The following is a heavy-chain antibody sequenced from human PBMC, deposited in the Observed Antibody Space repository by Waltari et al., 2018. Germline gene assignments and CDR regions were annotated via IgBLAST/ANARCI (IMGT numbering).Heavy chain of an antibody. Sequence: QVQLQQWGAGLLKPSETLSLTCAVYGGSFSGYYWSWIRQPPGKGLEWIGEINHSGSTNYNPSLKSRVTISVDTSKNQFSLKLSSVTAADTAVYYCARERRTVPATARLHYYYYYMDVWGKGTTVTVSS. CDR2: INHSGST. CDR3: ARERRTVPATARLHYYYYYMDV. V-gene: IGHV4-34*01. J-gene: IGHJ6*03. CDR1: GGSFSGYY. D-gene: IGHD2-2*01.